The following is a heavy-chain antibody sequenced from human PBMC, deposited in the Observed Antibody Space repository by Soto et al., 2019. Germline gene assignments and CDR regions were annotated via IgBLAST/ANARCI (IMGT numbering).Heavy chain of an antibody. Sequence: EVQLVESGGGLVQPGGSLRLSCAASGFSFSSYWMHWVRQGPGKGLVWVSRINTDGSSTNYADSVKGRFTISRDNANNTVYLPMNSLRAEDRSVYYCERSPGGYYIDWGQGPMVTVSS. CDR3: ERSPGGYYID. CDR2: INTDGSST. D-gene: IGHD3-9*01. CDR1: GFSFSSYW. V-gene: IGHV3-74*01. J-gene: IGHJ3*01.